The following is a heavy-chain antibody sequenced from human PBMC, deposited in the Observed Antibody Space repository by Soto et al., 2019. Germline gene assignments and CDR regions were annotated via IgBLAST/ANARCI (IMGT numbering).Heavy chain of an antibody. CDR2: ISAYNGNA. CDR3: ARHIRRDSQVCY. D-gene: IGHD2-21*01. J-gene: IGHJ4*02. Sequence: ASVKVSCKASGYTFTSYGISWVRHAPGQGLEWMGWISAYNGNANYAQKLQGRVTMTTDTSTSTAYMELRSLRADDTAVYYCARHIRRDSQVCYWGQGSLVTV. V-gene: IGHV1-18*04. CDR1: GYTFTSYG.